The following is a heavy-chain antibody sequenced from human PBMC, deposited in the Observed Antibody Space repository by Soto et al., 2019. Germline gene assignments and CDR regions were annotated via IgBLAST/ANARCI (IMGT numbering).Heavy chain of an antibody. CDR3: ASVAGSSTSCYYCYYGMDV. CDR1: GGTFSSYA. V-gene: IGHV1-69*01. D-gene: IGHD2-2*01. J-gene: IGHJ6*02. Sequence: QVQLVQSGAEVKKPGSSVKVSCKASGGTFSSYAISWVRQAPGQGLEWMGGIIPIFGTANYAQKFQGRVTITADESTSTAYMELSSLRSEDTAVYYCASVAGSSTSCYYCYYGMDVWGQGTTVTVSS. CDR2: IIPIFGTA.